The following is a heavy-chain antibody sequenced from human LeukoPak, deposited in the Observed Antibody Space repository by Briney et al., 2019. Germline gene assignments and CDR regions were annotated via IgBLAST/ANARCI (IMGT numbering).Heavy chain of an antibody. CDR2: ISWNSGSI. Sequence: GRSLRLSCAASGFTFDDYAMHWVRQAPGKGLEWVSGISWNSGSIGYADSVKGRFTISRDNAKNSLYLQMNSLRAEDMALYYCAKDINYDSSGGYFYYWGQGTLVTVSS. D-gene: IGHD3-22*01. J-gene: IGHJ4*02. V-gene: IGHV3-9*03. CDR1: GFTFDDYA. CDR3: AKDINYDSSGGYFYY.